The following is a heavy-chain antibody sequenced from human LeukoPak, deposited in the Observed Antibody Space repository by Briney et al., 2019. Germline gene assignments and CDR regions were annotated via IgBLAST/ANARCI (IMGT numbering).Heavy chain of an antibody. CDR1: GFTFSSYT. CDR2: ITASSTI. V-gene: IGHV3-48*02. CDR3: ARDWAF. Sequence: GGSLRLSCAASGFTFSSYTMNWVRQAPGKGLEWVSYITASSTIYYADSVKGRFTISRDNAKNSLYLQMNSLRDEDTAVYYCARDWAFWGQGTLVTVSS. D-gene: IGHD3-16*01. J-gene: IGHJ4*02.